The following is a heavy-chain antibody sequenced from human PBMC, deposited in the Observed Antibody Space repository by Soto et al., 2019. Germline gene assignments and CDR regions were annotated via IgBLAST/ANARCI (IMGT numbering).Heavy chain of an antibody. CDR1: GYPVTAYY. Sequence: QLHLVQSGAVVKKPGASVTVSCSASGYPVTAYYMHWVRQAPGRGLEWMGGINPATGAAKYTQTFQGRVTMTRGMATGTVLMELGALTSGDKAVFYCVRGGGVGVAGSAAFDMWGQGTLVTVSS. V-gene: IGHV1-2*02. D-gene: IGHD3-3*01. CDR3: VRGGGVGVAGSAAFDM. J-gene: IGHJ3*02. CDR2: INPATGAA.